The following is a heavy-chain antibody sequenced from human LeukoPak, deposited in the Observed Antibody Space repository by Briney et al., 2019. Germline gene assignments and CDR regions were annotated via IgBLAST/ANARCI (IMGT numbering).Heavy chain of an antibody. V-gene: IGHV5-51*01. J-gene: IGHJ3*02. D-gene: IGHD3-10*01. Sequence: GDSLKISCKGSGYSFTSYWIGWVRQMPGKGLELVGIIYPGDCDTRYSPSFQGQVTISVDKTINTAYLQWSSLKASDNAMYYCARREGSGSYYVGAFDIWGQGTMVTVSS. CDR3: ARREGSGSYYVGAFDI. CDR1: GYSFTSYW. CDR2: IYPGDCDT.